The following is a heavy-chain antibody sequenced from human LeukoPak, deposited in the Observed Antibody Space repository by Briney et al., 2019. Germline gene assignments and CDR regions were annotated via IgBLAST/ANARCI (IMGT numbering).Heavy chain of an antibody. CDR3: AKGRFGELLSDYFDY. Sequence: SGGSLRLSCAASGFTFDDYAMHWVRQAPGKGLEWVSGISWNSGSIGYADSVKGRFTISRDNAKNSLYLQMNSLRAEDTALYYCAKGRFGELLSDYFDYWGQGTLVTVSS. CDR1: GFTFDDYA. D-gene: IGHD3-10*01. V-gene: IGHV3-9*01. J-gene: IGHJ4*02. CDR2: ISWNSGSI.